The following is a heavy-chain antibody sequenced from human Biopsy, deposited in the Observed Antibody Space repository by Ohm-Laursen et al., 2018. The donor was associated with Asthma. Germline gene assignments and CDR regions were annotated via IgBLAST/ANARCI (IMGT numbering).Heavy chain of an antibody. D-gene: IGHD2-15*01. CDR3: AGFCSGGNCPDH. V-gene: IGHV4-59*01. Sequence: LSLTYTVSGVSIRSYYWTWIRQPPGKGLEWIGNIHYSGSTYSNPSLKSRVTISVDTSKKQISLRLSSVIAADTAVYYCAGFCSGGNCPDHWGQGTLVTVSS. CDR1: GVSIRSYY. CDR2: IHYSGST. J-gene: IGHJ4*02.